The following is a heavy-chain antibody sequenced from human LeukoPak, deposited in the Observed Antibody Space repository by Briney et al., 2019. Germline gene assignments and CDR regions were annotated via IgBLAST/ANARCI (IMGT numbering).Heavy chain of an antibody. CDR3: ARALRLEGYMDV. Sequence: ASVKVSCKASGGTFSNYAISWVRQAPGQGLEWMGGIIPIFGTANYAQRFQGRVTITTDESTSTAYMELSSLRSEDTAVYYCARALRLEGYMDVWGKGTTVTVSS. V-gene: IGHV1-69*05. D-gene: IGHD3-16*01. CDR2: IIPIFGTA. J-gene: IGHJ6*03. CDR1: GGTFSNYA.